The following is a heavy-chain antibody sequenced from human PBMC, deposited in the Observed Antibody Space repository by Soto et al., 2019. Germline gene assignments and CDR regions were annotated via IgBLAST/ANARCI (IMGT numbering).Heavy chain of an antibody. CDR3: AKVAWSWGRTFDY. CDR1: GFTFSNYA. Sequence: EVQLLESGGGLVQPGGSLRLSCAASGFTFSNYAMTWVRQAPGKGLEWVSTIDSSGGRTYFADSVKGRFTISRDDSKNTLYLQMNSLRAEDTAVYYCAKVAWSWGRTFDYWGQGTLVTVSS. D-gene: IGHD3-3*01. J-gene: IGHJ4*02. V-gene: IGHV3-23*01. CDR2: IDSSGGRT.